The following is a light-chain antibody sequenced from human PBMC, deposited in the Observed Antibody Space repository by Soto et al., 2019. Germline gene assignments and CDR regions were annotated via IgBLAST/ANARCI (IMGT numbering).Light chain of an antibody. CDR2: DVS. CDR3: CSSAGTYTSV. CDR1: SIGVGGYNY. J-gene: IGLJ3*02. Sequence: QSALTQPRSVSGSPGQSVTISCTGTSIGVGGYNYVSWYQQHPGKAPKLIIYDVSKRPSGVPDRFSGSKSGNTASLTISGLQAEDEADYYCCSSAGTYTSVFGGGTKLTVL. V-gene: IGLV2-11*01.